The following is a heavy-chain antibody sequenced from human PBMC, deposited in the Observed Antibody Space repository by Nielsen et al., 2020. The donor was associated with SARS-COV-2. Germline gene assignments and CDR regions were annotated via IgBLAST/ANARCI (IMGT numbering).Heavy chain of an antibody. CDR3: ARARITIFGVVGHYGMDV. CDR2: ISSSSSYT. J-gene: IGHJ6*02. D-gene: IGHD3-3*01. V-gene: IGHV3-11*06. Sequence: WIRQPPGKGLEWVSYISSSSSYTNYADSVKGRFTISRDNAKNTLYLQMNSLRAEDTAVYYCARARITIFGVVGHYGMDVWGQGTTVTVSS.